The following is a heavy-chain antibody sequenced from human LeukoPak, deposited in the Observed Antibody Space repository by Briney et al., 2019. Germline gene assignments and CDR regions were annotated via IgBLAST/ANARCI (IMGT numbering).Heavy chain of an antibody. D-gene: IGHD6-19*01. Sequence: SETLSLTCTVSGGSISSHYWTWIRQSPVKGLEWIGDISNSGSTSYNPSLKSRVTISIDTSKNQFSLKLSSVTAADTAVYYCARDNNSGGGWYFDYWGQGTLVTVSS. CDR1: GGSISSHY. CDR2: ISNSGST. CDR3: ARDNNSGGGWYFDY. V-gene: IGHV4-59*11. J-gene: IGHJ4*02.